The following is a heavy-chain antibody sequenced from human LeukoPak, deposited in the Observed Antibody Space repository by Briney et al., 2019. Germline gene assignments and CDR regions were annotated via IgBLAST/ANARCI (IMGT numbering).Heavy chain of an antibody. CDR2: ISSSGSTT. CDR1: GGSISSSN. CDR3: ARDLWFGRR. J-gene: IGHJ4*02. Sequence: GTLSLTCAVSGGSISSSNWWSWVRQAPGKGLEWVSYISSSGSTTYYADSVKGRFTISRDNAKNSLYLQMNSLRAEDTAVYYCARDLWFGRRWGQGTLVTVSS. D-gene: IGHD3-10*01. V-gene: IGHV3-48*03.